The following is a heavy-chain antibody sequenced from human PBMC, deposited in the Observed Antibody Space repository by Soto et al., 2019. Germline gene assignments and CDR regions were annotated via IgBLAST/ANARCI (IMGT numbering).Heavy chain of an antibody. Sequence: SETLSLTCTVSGGSIISYYWSWIRQPPGKGLEWIGYIYYSGSTNYNPSLKSRVTISVDTSKNQFSLKLSSVTAADTAVYYCARDKGMTTYYYYGMDVWGQGTTVTVSS. J-gene: IGHJ6*02. CDR1: GGSIISYY. V-gene: IGHV4-59*01. CDR3: ARDKGMTTYYYYGMDV. CDR2: IYYSGST. D-gene: IGHD3-10*01.